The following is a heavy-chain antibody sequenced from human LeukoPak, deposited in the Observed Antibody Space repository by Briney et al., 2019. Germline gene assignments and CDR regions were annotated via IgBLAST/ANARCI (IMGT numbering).Heavy chain of an antibody. V-gene: IGHV4-39*07. CDR3: ARDDDSGSSN. CDR1: GGSISSSSYY. J-gene: IGHJ4*02. CDR2: IYYSGST. Sequence: PSETLSLTCTVSGGSISSSSYYWGWIRQPPGKGLEWIGSIYYSGSTYYNPSLRSRVTISVDTSKNQFSLKLSSVTAADTAVYYCARDDDSGSSNWGQGTLVTVSS. D-gene: IGHD1-26*01.